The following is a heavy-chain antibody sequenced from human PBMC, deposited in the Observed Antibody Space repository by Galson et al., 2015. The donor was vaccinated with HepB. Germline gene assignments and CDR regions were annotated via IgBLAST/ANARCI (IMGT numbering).Heavy chain of an antibody. J-gene: IGHJ6*02. Sequence: SVKVSCKASGYTFTSYTMHWVRQAPGQRLEWMGWINAGNGNTKYSQKFQGRVTITRDTSASTAYMELSSLRSEDTAVYYCARDRTTRYYYGMDVWGQGTTVTVSS. CDR3: ARDRTTRYYYGMDV. CDR1: GYTFTSYT. V-gene: IGHV1-3*01. D-gene: IGHD1-7*01. CDR2: INAGNGNT.